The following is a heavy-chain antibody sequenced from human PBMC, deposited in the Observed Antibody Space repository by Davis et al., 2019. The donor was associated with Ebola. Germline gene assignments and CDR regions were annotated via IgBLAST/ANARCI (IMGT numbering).Heavy chain of an antibody. Sequence: MPSETLSLTCTVSGGSISSYYWSWIRQPPGKGLEWIGYIYYSGSTNYNPSLKSRVTISIDTSENQFSLKLSSVTAADTAVYYCARGVGGRGLLLRHYYYGMDVWGQGTTVTVSS. D-gene: IGHD1-26*01. V-gene: IGHV4-59*01. J-gene: IGHJ6*02. CDR3: ARGVGGRGLLLRHYYYGMDV. CDR1: GGSISSYY. CDR2: IYYSGST.